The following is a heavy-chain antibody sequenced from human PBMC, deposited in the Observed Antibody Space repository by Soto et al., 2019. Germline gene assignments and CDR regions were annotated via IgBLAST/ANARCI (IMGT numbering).Heavy chain of an antibody. CDR1: GGTFSSYT. CDR2: IIPILGIA. J-gene: IGHJ4*02. CDR3: ARDRLYCSRTSCYDY. D-gene: IGHD2-2*01. Sequence: QVQLVQSGAEVKKPGSSVKVSCKASGGTFSSYTISWVRQAPGQGLEWMGRIIPILGIANYAQKFQGRVTSTADKTNSTAYMQLSRLRSEDTAVYYWARDRLYCSRTSCYDYWGQGTLVTVSS. V-gene: IGHV1-69*08.